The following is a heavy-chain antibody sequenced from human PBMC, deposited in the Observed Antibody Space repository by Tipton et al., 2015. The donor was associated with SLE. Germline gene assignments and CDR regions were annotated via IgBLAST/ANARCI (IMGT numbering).Heavy chain of an antibody. V-gene: IGHV1-69*01. CDR3: ARDSRRIGAARPEAFDI. J-gene: IGHJ3*02. Sequence: QLVQSGAEVKKPGSSVKVSCKASGGTFSSYAISWVRQAPGQGLEWMGGIIPIFGTANYAKKFQGRVTITAAESTSTAYMELSSLRSEVTAVYYCARDSRRIGAARPEAFDIWGQGTMVTVSS. D-gene: IGHD6-6*01. CDR1: GGTFSSYA. CDR2: IIPIFGTA.